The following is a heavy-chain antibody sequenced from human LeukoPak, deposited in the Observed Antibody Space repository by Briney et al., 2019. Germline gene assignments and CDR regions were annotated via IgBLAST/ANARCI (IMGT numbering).Heavy chain of an antibody. CDR3: TTLTLIVAHHDY. D-gene: IGHD3-22*01. CDR1: EFTLSNAW. CDR2: IKRKIDGGTT. J-gene: IGHJ4*02. Sequence: VGCLTVPHAPCEFTLSNAWIIWVRQAPRKGLEWVGRIKRKIDGGTTDYAAPVEGRFTISRDESKTTLHLQMNSLKTDDTDVYYCTTLTLIVAHHDYWFQG. V-gene: IGHV3-15*01.